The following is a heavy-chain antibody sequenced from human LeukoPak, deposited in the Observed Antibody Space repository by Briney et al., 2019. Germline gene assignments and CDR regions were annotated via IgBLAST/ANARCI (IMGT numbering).Heavy chain of an antibody. D-gene: IGHD5-18*01. CDR2: ISGSGGST. J-gene: IGHJ5*02. CDR1: GFTFSSYA. V-gene: IGHV3-23*01. Sequence: GGSLRLSCAASGFTFSSYAMSWVRQAPGKGLEWVSAISGSGGSTYYADSVKGRFTISRDDSKNTLYLKMNSLRAEDTAVYYCAKGGSYGYESWFDPWGQGTLVTVSS. CDR3: AKGGSYGYESWFDP.